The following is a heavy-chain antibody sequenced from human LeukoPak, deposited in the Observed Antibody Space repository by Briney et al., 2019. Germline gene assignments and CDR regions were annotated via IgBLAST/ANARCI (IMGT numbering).Heavy chain of an antibody. Sequence: GRSLRLSCAASGFTFSTYEMNWVRQAPGKGLEWVSYISGSGGTTYYADSVQGRFTISGDNTKNSLYLQMNSLRAEDTAVYYCARASPQKLGYFDYWGQGTLVTVSS. V-gene: IGHV3-48*03. D-gene: IGHD3-16*01. J-gene: IGHJ4*02. CDR3: ARASPQKLGYFDY. CDR1: GFTFSTYE. CDR2: ISGSGGTT.